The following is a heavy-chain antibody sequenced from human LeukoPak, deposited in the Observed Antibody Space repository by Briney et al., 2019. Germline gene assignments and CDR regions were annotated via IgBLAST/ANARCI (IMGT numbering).Heavy chain of an antibody. CDR1: GDSITGYY. D-gene: IGHD3-22*01. CDR3: ARDPVFYYDSSGRAVAYFDY. V-gene: IGHV4-39*07. Sequence: SETLSLTCTVSGDSITGYYWGWIRQPPGKGLEWIGNIYYTGTTYYNPSLKSRVTISEDTSKNQFSLNLSSVTAADTAVYYCARDPVFYYDSSGRAVAYFDYWGQGTLVTVSS. CDR2: IYYTGTT. J-gene: IGHJ4*02.